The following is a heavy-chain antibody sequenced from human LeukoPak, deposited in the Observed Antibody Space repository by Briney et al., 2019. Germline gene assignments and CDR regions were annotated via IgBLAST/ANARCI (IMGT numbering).Heavy chain of an antibody. CDR2: IYYSGST. D-gene: IGHD3-10*01. CDR3: ARGSVTMVRGGSSVAFDI. J-gene: IGHJ3*02. V-gene: IGHV4-59*01. CDR1: GGSISSYY. Sequence: PSETLSLTCTVSGGSISSYYWSWIRQPPGKGLEWIGYIYYSGSTNYNPSLKSRVTISVDTSKNQFSLKLSSVTAADTAVYYCARGSVTMVRGGSSVAFDIWGQGTMVTVSS.